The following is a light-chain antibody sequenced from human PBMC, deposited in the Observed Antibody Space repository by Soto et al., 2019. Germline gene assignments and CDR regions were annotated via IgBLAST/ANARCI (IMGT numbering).Light chain of an antibody. CDR1: SSDVGGYNY. V-gene: IGLV2-14*01. CDR2: DVN. J-gene: IGLJ2*01. CDR3: SSYTSSSTVV. Sequence: QSALTQPASVSGSPAQSITISCTGTSSDVGGYNYVSWYQQHPGKAPKLMIYDVNNRPSGVSNRFSGSKSGNTASLTISGLQAEDEADYYCSSYTSSSTVVFGGGTKLTVL.